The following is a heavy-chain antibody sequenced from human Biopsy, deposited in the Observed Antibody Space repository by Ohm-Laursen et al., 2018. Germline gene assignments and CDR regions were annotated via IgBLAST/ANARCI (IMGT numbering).Heavy chain of an antibody. V-gene: IGHV3-9*01. CDR2: ITWNSGHI. Sequence: SLRLFCAASDFTFDDYAMSWVRQRPGKGLEWVSGITWNSGHIAYADSVKGRFTISRDNAKNVLWLQMNSLRVDDTAMYYCVKDIRRYFYGMDVWGQGTTVTVS. CDR3: VKDIRRYFYGMDV. J-gene: IGHJ6*02. CDR1: DFTFDDYA. D-gene: IGHD3-10*01.